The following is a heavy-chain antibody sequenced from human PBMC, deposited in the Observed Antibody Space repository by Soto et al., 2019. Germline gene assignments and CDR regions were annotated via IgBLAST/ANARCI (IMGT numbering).Heavy chain of an antibody. CDR3: ATTYYYDSSGYYYPYYFDY. V-gene: IGHV3-23*01. CDR1: GFTFSSYA. J-gene: IGHJ4*02. D-gene: IGHD3-22*01. Sequence: GGSLRLSCAASGFTFSSYAMSWVRQAPGKGLEWVSAISGSGGSTYYADSVKGRFTISRDNSKNTLYLQMNSLRAEDTAVYYCATTYYYDSSGYYYPYYFDYWGQGTLVTVSS. CDR2: ISGSGGST.